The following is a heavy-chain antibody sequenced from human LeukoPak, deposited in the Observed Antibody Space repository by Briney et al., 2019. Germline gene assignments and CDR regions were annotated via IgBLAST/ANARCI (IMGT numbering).Heavy chain of an antibody. Sequence: GGSLRLSCAAPGFTFSSYAMSWVRQAPGKGLEWVSAISSGGSTYYADSVKGRFTISRDNSKNTLFLQMNSLRVEDTAVYYCAKAPDSSGWPEIDYWGQGTLVTVSS. CDR3: AKAPDSSGWPEIDY. V-gene: IGHV3-23*01. J-gene: IGHJ4*02. D-gene: IGHD6-19*01. CDR1: GFTFSSYA. CDR2: ISSGGST.